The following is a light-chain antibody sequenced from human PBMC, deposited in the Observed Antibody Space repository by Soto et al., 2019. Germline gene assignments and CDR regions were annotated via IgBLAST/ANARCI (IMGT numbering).Light chain of an antibody. CDR2: DVT. CDR1: SSDIGAYNF. V-gene: IGLV2-14*01. Sequence: QSGLTQPASVSGSPGQSITISCTGTSSDIGAYNFVSWYQQHPGKAPKVMIYDVTNRPSGVSNRFSGSKSGNTASLTISGLQAEDEADYYCSSYTRSRSYVFGTGTKLTVL. CDR3: SSYTRSRSYV. J-gene: IGLJ1*01.